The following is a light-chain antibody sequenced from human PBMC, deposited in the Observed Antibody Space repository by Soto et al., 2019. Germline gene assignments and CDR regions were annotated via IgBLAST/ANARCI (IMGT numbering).Light chain of an antibody. J-gene: IGKJ3*01. V-gene: IGKV1-33*01. CDR2: DAS. CDR1: QDITSY. Sequence: DIQMTQSPSSLSASVGDRVTITCQASQDITSYLNWYQHKPGKAPKLLIYDASFLEAGVPPRFSGSGSRTDFTLVISILQPEDVATYYCQHCDYLPIFGPGTTVDFK. CDR3: QHCDYLPI.